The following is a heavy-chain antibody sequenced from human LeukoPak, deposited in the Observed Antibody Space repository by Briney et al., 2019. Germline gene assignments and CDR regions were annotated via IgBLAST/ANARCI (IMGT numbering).Heavy chain of an antibody. CDR3: ARGRSAALPRQNCFDP. CDR1: GYTFSNYD. V-gene: IGHV1-8*01. D-gene: IGHD3-3*01. Sequence: GASVKVSCKASGYTFSNYDINWVRQATGQGLEWMGWMNPNSGNTGYAQNFQGRVTMTRNTSVSTVYMELSSLTSEDTAVYYCARGRSAALPRQNCFDPWGQGTLVTVSS. CDR2: MNPNSGNT. J-gene: IGHJ5*02.